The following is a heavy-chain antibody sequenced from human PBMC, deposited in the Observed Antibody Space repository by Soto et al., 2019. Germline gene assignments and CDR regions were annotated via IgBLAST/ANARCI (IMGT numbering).Heavy chain of an antibody. J-gene: IGHJ5*02. CDR3: ARSSIAARRSFDWFDP. Sequence: QLQLQESGPGLVKPSETLSLTCTVSGGSISSSSYYWGWIRQPPGKGLEWIGSIYYSGGTYYNPSLKSLATISVDTSKNQCSLRLSSVTAADTAVYYGARSSIAARRSFDWFDPGCQGTLVTVSS. CDR1: GGSISSSSYY. V-gene: IGHV4-39*01. D-gene: IGHD6-6*01. CDR2: IYYSGGT.